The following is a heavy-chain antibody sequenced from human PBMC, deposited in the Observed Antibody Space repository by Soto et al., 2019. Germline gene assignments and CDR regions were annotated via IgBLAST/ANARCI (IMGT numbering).Heavy chain of an antibody. CDR3: TQDGGSRDWLTVN. D-gene: IGHD3-9*01. V-gene: IGHV3-23*01. Sequence: EVQLLESGGDLVQPGGSLRLSCAASGFTFTSYAMSWIRQAPGKGLEWVSAITGGGDNTYYADSVKGLFTISRDNSKNTLYLQMNSLRAEDTAFYYCTQDGGSRDWLTVNWGQGTRVTVSS. CDR2: ITGGGDNT. CDR1: GFTFTSYA. J-gene: IGHJ4*02.